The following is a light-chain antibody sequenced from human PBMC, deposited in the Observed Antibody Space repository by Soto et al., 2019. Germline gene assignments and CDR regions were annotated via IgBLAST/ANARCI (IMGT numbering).Light chain of an antibody. J-gene: IGKJ3*01. CDR2: GAS. V-gene: IGKV3-20*01. CDR3: QQYFNWPLTWT. Sequence: EIVLTQSPDTLSLSPGERATLSCRPSQSVSSTYLAWYRQRPGQAPRLLIYGASSRAPGIPDRFSGSGSGTDFTLTISRLEPEDSAFYYCQQYFNWPLTWTFGPGP. CDR1: QSVSSTY.